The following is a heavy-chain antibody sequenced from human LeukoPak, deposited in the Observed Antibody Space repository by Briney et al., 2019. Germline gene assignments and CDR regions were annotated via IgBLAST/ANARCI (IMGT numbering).Heavy chain of an antibody. V-gene: IGHV1-69*13. CDR2: IIPIFGTA. CDR3: AREDSNYAYYYYGMDV. Sequence: ASVKVSCKASGGTFSSYAISWVRQVPGQGLEWMGGIIPIFGTANYAQKFQGRVTITADESTSTAYMELSSLRSEDTAVYYCAREDSNYAYYYYGMDVWGQGTTVTVSS. J-gene: IGHJ6*02. D-gene: IGHD4-11*01. CDR1: GGTFSSYA.